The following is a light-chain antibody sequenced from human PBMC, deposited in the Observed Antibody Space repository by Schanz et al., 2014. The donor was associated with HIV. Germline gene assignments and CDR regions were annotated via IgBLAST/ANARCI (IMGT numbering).Light chain of an antibody. V-gene: IGKV1-5*03. CDR1: QYISSW. J-gene: IGKJ2*01. CDR3: QQYSTKPYT. CDR2: RAS. Sequence: DIQMTQSPSSLSASVGDRVTITCRASQYISSWLAWYQQKPGKAPKLLIYRASDLEIGVPSRFSGGGAGTEFTLTINSLQPDDFATYFCQQYSTKPYTFGQGTKLEIK.